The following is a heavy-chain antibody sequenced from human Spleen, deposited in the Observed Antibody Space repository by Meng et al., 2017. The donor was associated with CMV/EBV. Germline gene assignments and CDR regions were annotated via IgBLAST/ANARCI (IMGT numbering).Heavy chain of an antibody. CDR1: VVSHGSSGVG. J-gene: IGHJ4*02. D-gene: IGHD3-10*01. CDR3: AHSPYFYGSRSFDY. Sequence: VVSHGSSGVGVGWVRQPAGKALEWVAGINWDDAKRYSASLNSRRTNTKDTSKNQMVLTMTNMDPVDTAAYYCAHSPYFYGSRSFDYWGQGTLVTVSS. CDR2: INWDDAK. V-gene: IGHV2-5*02.